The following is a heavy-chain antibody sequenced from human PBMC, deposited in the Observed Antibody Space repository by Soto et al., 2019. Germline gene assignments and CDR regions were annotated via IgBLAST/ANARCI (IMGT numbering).Heavy chain of an antibody. V-gene: IGHV3-23*01. Sequence: GGSLRLSCAASGFTFSSYAMSWVRQAPGKGLEWVSAISGSGGSTYYADSVKGRFTISRDNSKNTLYLQMNSLRAEDTAVYYCAKTFDQGSDYDYVWGSYRYGYYFDYWGQGTLVTVSS. CDR3: AKTFDQGSDYDYVWGSYRYGYYFDY. D-gene: IGHD3-16*02. CDR1: GFTFSSYA. CDR2: ISGSGGST. J-gene: IGHJ4*02.